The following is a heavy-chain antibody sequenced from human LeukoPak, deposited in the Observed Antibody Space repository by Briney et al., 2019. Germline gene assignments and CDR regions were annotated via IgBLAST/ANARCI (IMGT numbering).Heavy chain of an antibody. V-gene: IGHV1-2*06. Sequence: ASVKVSCKASGYTFTGYYMHWVRQAPGQGLEWMGRINPNSGGTNYAQKFQGRVTMTRDTSISTAYMELSRLRSDDTAVYYCARVGTYYYDSSGYYPLTDFDYWGQGTSVTVSS. D-gene: IGHD3-22*01. CDR1: GYTFTGYY. CDR3: ARVGTYYYDSSGYYPLTDFDY. CDR2: INPNSGGT. J-gene: IGHJ4*02.